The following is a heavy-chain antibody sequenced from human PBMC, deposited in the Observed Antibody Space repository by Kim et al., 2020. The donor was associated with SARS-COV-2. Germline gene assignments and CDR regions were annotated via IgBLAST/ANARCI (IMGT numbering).Heavy chain of an antibody. V-gene: IGHV3-30*04. Sequence: GGSLRLSCAASGFTFSSYAMHWVRQAPGKRLEWVAVISYDGSNKYYADSVKGRFTISRDNSKNTLYLQMNSLRAEDTAVYYCARESSYYYYYGMDVWGQGTTVTVSS. CDR3: ARESSYYYYYGMDV. J-gene: IGHJ6*02. CDR2: ISYDGSNK. CDR1: GFTFSSYA.